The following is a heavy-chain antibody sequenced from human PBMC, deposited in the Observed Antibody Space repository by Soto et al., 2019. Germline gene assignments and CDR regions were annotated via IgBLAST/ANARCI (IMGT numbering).Heavy chain of an antibody. CDR1: EFTFSNYA. J-gene: IGHJ4*02. D-gene: IGHD4-4*01. CDR3: ARGPSYSASYFEY. CDR2: ISYDGNNK. Sequence: GGSLRLSCXASEFTFSNYAMHWVRQPPGKGLQWLAVISYDGNNKYYADSVEGRFTISRDNSKNTVYLQMNSLRLEDTAVYYCARGPSYSASYFEYWGQGTLVTVSS. V-gene: IGHV3-30*03.